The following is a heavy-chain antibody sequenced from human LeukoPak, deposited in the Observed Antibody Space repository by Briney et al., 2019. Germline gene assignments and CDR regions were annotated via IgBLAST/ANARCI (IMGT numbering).Heavy chain of an antibody. CDR1: GYSFTSYW. D-gene: IGHD2-2*01. CDR3: ARRYCDSTSCYFFDS. CDR2: IYPGDSDT. Sequence: GESLKISCKGSGYSFTSYWIGWVRQMPGKGLDWMGIIYPGDSDTRYSPSFQGRVTISADKSISTAYLQWSSLKASDTAMYYCARRYCDSTSCYFFDSWGQGTLVTVSS. V-gene: IGHV5-51*01. J-gene: IGHJ4*02.